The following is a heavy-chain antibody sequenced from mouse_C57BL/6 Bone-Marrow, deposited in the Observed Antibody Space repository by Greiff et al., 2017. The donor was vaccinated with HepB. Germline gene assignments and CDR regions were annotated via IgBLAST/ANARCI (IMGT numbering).Heavy chain of an antibody. J-gene: IGHJ1*03. CDR3: ASGNYDYDEGYFDV. D-gene: IGHD2-4*01. CDR2: IYPSDSET. CDR1: GYTFTSYW. Sequence: QVHVKQPGAELVRPGSSVKLSCKASGYTFTSYWMDWVKQRPGQGLEWIGNIYPSDSETHYNQKFKDKATLTVDKSSSTAYMQLSSLTSEDSAVYYCASGNYDYDEGYFDVWGTGTTVTVSS. V-gene: IGHV1-61*01.